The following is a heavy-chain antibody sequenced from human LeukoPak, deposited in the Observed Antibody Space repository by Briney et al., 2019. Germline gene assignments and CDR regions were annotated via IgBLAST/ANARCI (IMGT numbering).Heavy chain of an antibody. D-gene: IGHD3-22*01. V-gene: IGHV4-39*01. Sequence: PSETLSLTCTVSGGSISSSGYYWAWIRQPPGGGLEWIGTVYYSGSTYYNPPLQSRVTISVDTSKNQFSLDLSSVTAADTAVYYCARRVYSGFYDYWGRGTLVTVSS. CDR1: GGSISSSGYY. J-gene: IGHJ4*02. CDR2: VYYSGST. CDR3: ARRVYSGFYDY.